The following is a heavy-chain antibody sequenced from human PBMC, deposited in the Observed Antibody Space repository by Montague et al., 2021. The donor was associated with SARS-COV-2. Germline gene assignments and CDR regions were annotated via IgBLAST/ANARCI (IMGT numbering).Heavy chain of an antibody. CDR3: ARQYIGYNRRFDY. Sequence: SETLSLTCTASGSISGYYWTWIRQSAGKGLEWIGRISSSGGIDYNASLKSRVTMSLDTSKIQLSLKLSSVTAADSAVYYCARQYIGYNRRFDYWGQGALVTVSP. CDR2: ISSSGGI. V-gene: IGHV4-4*07. CDR1: GSISGYY. D-gene: IGHD5-12*01. J-gene: IGHJ4*02.